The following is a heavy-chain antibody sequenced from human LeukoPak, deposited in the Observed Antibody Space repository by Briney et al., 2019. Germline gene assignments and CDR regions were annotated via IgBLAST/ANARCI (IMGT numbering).Heavy chain of an antibody. CDR1: GGSISSSNW. J-gene: IGHJ5*02. D-gene: IGHD6-13*01. CDR2: IYHSGST. Sequence: PETLSLTCAVSGGSISSSNWWSWVRQPPGEGLEWIGEIYHSGSTNYNPSLKSRVTISVDKSKNQFSLKLSSVTAADTAVYYCARVPYSSSWPGFDPWGQGTLVTVSS. CDR3: ARVPYSSSWPGFDP. V-gene: IGHV4-4*03.